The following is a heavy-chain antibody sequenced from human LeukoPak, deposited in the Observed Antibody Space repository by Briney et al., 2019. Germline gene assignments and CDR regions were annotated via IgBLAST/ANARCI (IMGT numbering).Heavy chain of an antibody. D-gene: IGHD5-18*01. CDR1: GGSISSYY. CDR3: AREGGYSYGDAPLHFDY. CDR2: IHTSGST. Sequence: SGTLSLTCTVSGGSISSYYWSWIRQPPGKGLEWIGRIHTSGSTNYNPSLKSRVTISVDTSKNQFSLKLSSVTAADTAVYHCAREGGYSYGDAPLHFDYWGQGTLVTVSS. J-gene: IGHJ4*02. V-gene: IGHV4-4*08.